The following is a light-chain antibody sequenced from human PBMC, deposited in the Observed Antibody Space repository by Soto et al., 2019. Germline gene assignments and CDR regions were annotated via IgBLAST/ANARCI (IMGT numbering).Light chain of an antibody. CDR2: EGF. CDR1: QSLLHSDAKTY. Sequence: DIVLTQTPLSLSVTPGQPASISCKTSQSLLHSDAKTYLNWYLQKPGQPPHLLIYEGFNRFSGVTDRFSGGGSGTDFTLIISRVEAEDVGVYYCMQTIQLPLTFGGGTKVEIK. CDR3: MQTIQLPLT. J-gene: IGKJ4*01. V-gene: IGKV2D-29*01.